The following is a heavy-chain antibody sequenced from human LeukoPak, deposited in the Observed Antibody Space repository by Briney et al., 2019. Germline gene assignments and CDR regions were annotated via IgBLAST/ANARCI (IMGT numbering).Heavy chain of an antibody. Sequence: PSETLSLTSADTGGTFRGYYRGWIRQPPGKGLAWIGEIDHTGSTNYDPSLNSRVTISVDTSKNQFSLKLSSVTAADTAVYYCARQYCSSTRCYQAFDYWGQGTLVTVSS. CDR1: GGTFRGYY. V-gene: IGHV4-34*01. J-gene: IGHJ4*02. D-gene: IGHD2-2*01. CDR2: IDHTGST. CDR3: ARQYCSSTRCYQAFDY.